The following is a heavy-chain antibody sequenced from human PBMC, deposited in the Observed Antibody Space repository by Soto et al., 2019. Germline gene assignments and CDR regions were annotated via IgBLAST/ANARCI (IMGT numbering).Heavy chain of an antibody. J-gene: IGHJ4*02. CDR1: GFTFSSYA. V-gene: IGHV3-23*01. CDR3: AKRRGAGGHFDY. Sequence: GGSLRLSCAASGFTFSSYAMGWVRQGPGKGLEWVAVVSIGGSTRYADSVRGRFTISRDNSKNTLSLQMNSLTAEDTAVYFCAKRRGAGGHFDYWGQGALVTVSS. CDR2: VSIGGST. D-gene: IGHD2-15*01.